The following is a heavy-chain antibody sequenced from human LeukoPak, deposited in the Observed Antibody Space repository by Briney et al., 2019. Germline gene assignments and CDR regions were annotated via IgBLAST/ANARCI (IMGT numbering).Heavy chain of an antibody. CDR1: GYTFTSNY. CDR3: ARDQKSFEY. J-gene: IGHJ4*02. Sequence: GASVKVSCKASGYTFTSNYIHWVRQAPGQGLEWMGMIYPRDGSTSYAQKFQGRVTVTRDTSTSTVHMELSGLRSEDTAVYYCARDQKSFEYWGQGTLVTVSS. V-gene: IGHV1-46*01. CDR2: IYPRDGST.